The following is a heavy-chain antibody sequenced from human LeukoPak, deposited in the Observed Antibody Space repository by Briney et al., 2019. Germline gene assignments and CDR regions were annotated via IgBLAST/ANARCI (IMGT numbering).Heavy chain of an antibody. CDR3: AKDHGSGWYYYYMDV. V-gene: IGHV3-23*01. CDR1: GLTFSSYA. J-gene: IGHJ6*03. D-gene: IGHD6-19*01. CDR2: ISGSGGNT. Sequence: GGSLRLSCAASGLTFSSYAMNWVRQAPGKGLEWVSAISGSGGNTYYADSVKGRFTISRDNSKNTLYLQMNSLRAEDTAVYYCAKDHGSGWYYYYMDVWGKGTTVTVSS.